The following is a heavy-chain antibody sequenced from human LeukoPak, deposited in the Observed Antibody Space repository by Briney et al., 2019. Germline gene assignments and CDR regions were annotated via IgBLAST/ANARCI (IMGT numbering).Heavy chain of an antibody. CDR2: IRSRTDGGTT. J-gene: IGHJ4*02. V-gene: IGHV3-15*01. D-gene: IGHD6-19*01. CDR3: TTDGGSGGYDGGY. CDR1: GFSFSYAW. Sequence: GGSLRLSCAASGFSFSYAWLSWVRQAPGKGLEWVGRIRSRTDGGTTDYAAPVKGRFTISRDDSKNTLYLQMNILETEDTAGYYCTTDGGSGGYDGGYWGQGTLVTVSS.